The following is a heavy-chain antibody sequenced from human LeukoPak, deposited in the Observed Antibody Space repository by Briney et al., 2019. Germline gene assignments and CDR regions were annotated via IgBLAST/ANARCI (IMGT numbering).Heavy chain of an antibody. CDR3: ARGGYYCGSGRSRWFDP. J-gene: IGHJ5*02. CDR1: GGSFSGYY. V-gene: IGHV4-34*01. Sequence: SETLSLTCAVYGGSFSGYYWSWIRQPPGKGLEWIGEINHSGSTNYNPSLKSRVTISVDTSKNQFSLKLSSVTAADTAVYYCARGGYYCGSGRSRWFDPWGQGTLVTVSS. D-gene: IGHD3-10*01. CDR2: INHSGST.